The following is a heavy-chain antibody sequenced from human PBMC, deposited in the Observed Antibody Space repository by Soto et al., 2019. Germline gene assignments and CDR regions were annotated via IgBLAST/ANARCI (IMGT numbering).Heavy chain of an antibody. CDR2: ISGNGDVT. CDR1: GFTFSNYA. Sequence: PGGSLRLSCSASGFTFSNYAMHWVRQAPGKGLEFVSIISGNGDVTYYADSVKGRFTISRDNSRNTLFLQMRSLRAEDTAVYYCVRAYYDSSGYYLYFDSWGQGTLVTVSS. J-gene: IGHJ4*02. CDR3: VRAYYDSSGYYLYFDS. V-gene: IGHV3-64D*06. D-gene: IGHD3-22*01.